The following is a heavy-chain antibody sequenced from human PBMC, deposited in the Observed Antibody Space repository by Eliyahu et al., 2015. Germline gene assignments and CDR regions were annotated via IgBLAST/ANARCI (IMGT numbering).Heavy chain of an antibody. CDR3: ATVDSYWYANNWYQGKWLDP. D-gene: IGHD1-1*01. CDR1: GGSFSGYY. Sequence: QVQLKQWGAGLLKPSETLSLTCAVYGGSFSGYYWSWIRQPPGKGLEWIGEINHSGSPQDNPSLKSRVTISLDTSKNQFSLKLSSVTAADTAIYYCATVDSYWYANNWYQGKWLDPWGQGTLVTVSS. CDR2: INHSGSP. J-gene: IGHJ5*02. V-gene: IGHV4-34*02.